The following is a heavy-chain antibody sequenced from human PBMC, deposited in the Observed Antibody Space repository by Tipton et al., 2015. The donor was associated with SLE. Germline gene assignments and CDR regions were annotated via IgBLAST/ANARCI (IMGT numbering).Heavy chain of an antibody. CDR3: AKDPTLVQGVIMGGEFDY. CDR2: IGDGRDSI. J-gene: IGHJ4*02. D-gene: IGHD3-10*01. Sequence: SLRLSCVASGFTFNSYEMNWVRQAPGEGLEWISYIGDGRDSIKYADSVRGRFTISRDNAKNSLYLQMNSLRVEDTALYYCAKDPTLVQGVIMGGEFDYWGQGTLVTVSS. V-gene: IGHV3-48*03. CDR1: GFTFNSYE.